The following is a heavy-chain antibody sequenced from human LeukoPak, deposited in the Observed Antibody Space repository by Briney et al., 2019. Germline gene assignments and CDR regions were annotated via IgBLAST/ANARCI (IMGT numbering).Heavy chain of an antibody. D-gene: IGHD6-6*01. V-gene: IGHV3-7*05. Sequence: GGSLRLSCAASGFTFSSYWMSWVRQAPGKGLEWVANIKQDGSVEYYVVSVKGRFTISRDNAKESLYLQMNSLRAEDTAVYYCARIGYSSSSFDVWGQGTLVTVSS. CDR3: ARIGYSSSSFDV. CDR1: GFTFSSYW. J-gene: IGHJ4*02. CDR2: IKQDGSVE.